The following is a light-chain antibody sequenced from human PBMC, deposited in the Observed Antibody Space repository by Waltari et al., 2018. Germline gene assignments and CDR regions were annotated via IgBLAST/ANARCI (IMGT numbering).Light chain of an antibody. J-gene: IGKJ2*01. CDR1: QSINNY. CDR3: QQTFSIPRSS. Sequence: DIQMTQSPSSLSASVGDRVTITCRATQSINNYLNWYQHKPGRAPKHLIYAASSLQSGVPSRFTGSGSGTHFTLTITSLQPEDFATYYCQQTFSIPRSSFGQGTKLEIK. V-gene: IGKV1-39*01. CDR2: AAS.